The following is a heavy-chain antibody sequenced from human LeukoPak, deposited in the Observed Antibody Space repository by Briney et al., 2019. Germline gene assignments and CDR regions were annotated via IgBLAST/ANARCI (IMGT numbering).Heavy chain of an antibody. Sequence: PSETLSLTCAVYGGSFSGYYWSWIRQPPGKGLEWIGEINHSGSTNYNPSLKSRVTISVDTSKSQFSLKLSSVTAADTAVYYCARTTHLFDYWGQGTLVTVSS. CDR2: INHSGST. V-gene: IGHV4-34*01. D-gene: IGHD2-15*01. J-gene: IGHJ4*02. CDR1: GGSFSGYY. CDR3: ARTTHLFDY.